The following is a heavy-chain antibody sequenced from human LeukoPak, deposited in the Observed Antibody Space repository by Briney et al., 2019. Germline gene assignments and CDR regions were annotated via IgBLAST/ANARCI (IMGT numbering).Heavy chain of an antibody. D-gene: IGHD3-22*01. CDR1: GFTFSTYS. CDR2: ISSSSSTK. CDR3: ATQSLSSGYSGFDI. V-gene: IGHV3-48*02. Sequence: GGSRRLSCAASGFTFSTYSINWVRQAPGKGLEWISYISSSSSTKYYADSVKGRFTISRDNAKNSLYLEMNSLGDEDTAVYYCATQSLSSGYSGFDIWGQGTMVTVSS. J-gene: IGHJ3*02.